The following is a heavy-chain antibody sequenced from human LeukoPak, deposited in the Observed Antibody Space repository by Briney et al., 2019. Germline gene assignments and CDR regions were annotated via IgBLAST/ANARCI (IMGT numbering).Heavy chain of an antibody. Sequence: PSETLSLTCTVSGGSISSGGYYWSWIRQPPGKGLEWIGYIYHSGSTNYNPSLKSRVTISVDTSKNQFSLKLSSVTAADTAVYYCASSPGGYDFGVGWGQGTLVTVSS. J-gene: IGHJ4*02. CDR1: GGSISSGGYY. CDR3: ASSPGGYDFGVG. V-gene: IGHV4-30-2*01. CDR2: IYHSGST. D-gene: IGHD5-12*01.